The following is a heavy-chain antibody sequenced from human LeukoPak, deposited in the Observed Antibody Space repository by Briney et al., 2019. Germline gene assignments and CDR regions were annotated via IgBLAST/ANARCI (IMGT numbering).Heavy chain of an antibody. D-gene: IGHD6-19*01. CDR2: IYYSGST. V-gene: IGHV4-39*07. CDR1: GGSISSSSYY. Sequence: DPSETLSLTCTVSGGSISSSSYYWGWIRQPPGKGLEWIGSIYYSGSTYYNPSPKSRVTISVDTSKNQFSLKLSSVTAADTPVYYCARDPSYTSGYFDIWGQGTMVTVSS. J-gene: IGHJ3*02. CDR3: ARDPSYTSGYFDI.